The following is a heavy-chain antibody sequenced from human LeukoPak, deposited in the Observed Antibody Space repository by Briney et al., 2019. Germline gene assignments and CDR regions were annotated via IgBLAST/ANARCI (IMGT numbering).Heavy chain of an antibody. CDR3: AREGQGVGDWLLPPDY. D-gene: IGHD3-9*01. Sequence: SETLSLTCTVSGGPINSYFWSWIRQPAGKGLEWIGRIYITGSTNYNPSLESRVTMSVDTSKSQFSLKLTSVTAADTAVYYCAREGQGVGDWLLPPDYWGQGTLVTVSS. J-gene: IGHJ4*02. V-gene: IGHV4-4*07. CDR2: IYITGST. CDR1: GGPINSYF.